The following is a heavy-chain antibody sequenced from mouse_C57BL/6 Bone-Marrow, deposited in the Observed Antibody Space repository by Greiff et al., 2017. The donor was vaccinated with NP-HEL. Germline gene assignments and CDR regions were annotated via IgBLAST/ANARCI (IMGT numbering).Heavy chain of an antibody. Sequence: VQLQQSGTVLARPGASVKMSCKTSGYTFTSYWMHWVKQRPGQGLEWIGAIYPGNSDTSYNQKFKGKAKLTAVTSASTAYMELSSLTNEDSAFYYSTYGNYYYAMDYWGQGHSVTVSS. CDR1: GYTFTSYW. CDR2: IYPGNSDT. J-gene: IGHJ4*01. D-gene: IGHD2-1*01. CDR3: TYGNYYYAMDY. V-gene: IGHV1-5*01.